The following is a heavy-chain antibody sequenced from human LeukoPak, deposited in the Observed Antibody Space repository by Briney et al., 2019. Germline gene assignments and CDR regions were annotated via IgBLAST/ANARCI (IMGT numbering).Heavy chain of an antibody. Sequence: GGSLRLSCAASGFSFSSHWMSWVRQAPGKGLEWVANINQDGRESQYVDSVKGRFTISRDNAKNSLYLQMNSLRAEDTAVYYCVRVQGYYDSSGYLHWGQGTLVTVSS. CDR2: INQDGRES. J-gene: IGHJ4*02. D-gene: IGHD3-22*01. V-gene: IGHV3-7*03. CDR1: GFSFSSHW. CDR3: VRVQGYYDSSGYLH.